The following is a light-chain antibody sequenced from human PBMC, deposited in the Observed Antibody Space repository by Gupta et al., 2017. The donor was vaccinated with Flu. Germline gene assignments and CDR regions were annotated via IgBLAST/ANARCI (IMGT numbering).Light chain of an antibody. J-gene: IGLJ3*02. CDR3: QSADNSGSYVG. V-gene: IGLV3-25*03. CDR1: TLSTQY. Sequence: SSELTQPPSVSVSPGQTATITCSGDTLSTQYTYWYQQKPGRAPILVICKDTKRPSGIPERFSASNSGTTVTLTISGVQAEDEAAYYGQSADNSGSYVGFGGGTKLTV. CDR2: KDT.